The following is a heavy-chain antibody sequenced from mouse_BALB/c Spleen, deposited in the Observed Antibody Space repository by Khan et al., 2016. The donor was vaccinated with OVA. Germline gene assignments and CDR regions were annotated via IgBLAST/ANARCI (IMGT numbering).Heavy chain of an antibody. J-gene: IGHJ3*01. Sequence: EVELVESGGDLVKPGGSLKLSCAASGFTFSSYGMSWVRQTPDKRLAWVATISSGGSYPYYPDSVKERFTISSDNAKQTLYLHMSSLKSEDTAMYYCARQEATMILFAYWGQGTRVTVSA. D-gene: IGHD2-4*01. CDR1: GFTFSSYG. CDR2: ISSGGSYP. V-gene: IGHV5-6*01. CDR3: ARQEATMILFAY.